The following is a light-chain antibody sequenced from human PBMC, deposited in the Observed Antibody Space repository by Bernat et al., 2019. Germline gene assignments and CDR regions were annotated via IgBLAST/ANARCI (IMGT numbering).Light chain of an antibody. CDR3: QQYNSYSRT. Sequence: DIQMTQSPSTLSASVGDRVTITCRASQSFSGWLAWYQQKPGKAPKLLIYKTSSLESGVPSGFSGSGSGTEFTLTISRLQPDDFATYYCQQYNSYSRTFGQGTKVEIK. CDR1: QSFSGW. V-gene: IGKV1-5*03. CDR2: KTS. J-gene: IGKJ1*01.